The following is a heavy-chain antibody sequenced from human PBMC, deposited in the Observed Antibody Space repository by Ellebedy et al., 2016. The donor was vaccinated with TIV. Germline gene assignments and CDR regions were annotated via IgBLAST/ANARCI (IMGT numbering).Heavy chain of an antibody. Sequence: AASVKVSCKASGYTFTNYGISWVRQAPGQGLEWRGCISGYNGNTYTAEKIQGRVTMTTATSTSTAYMELRSLRSDETAVYYCARFVDGDYEDYWGQGALVTVSS. CDR1: GYTFTNYG. D-gene: IGHD4-17*01. V-gene: IGHV1-18*04. CDR3: ARFVDGDYEDY. J-gene: IGHJ4*02. CDR2: ISGYNGNT.